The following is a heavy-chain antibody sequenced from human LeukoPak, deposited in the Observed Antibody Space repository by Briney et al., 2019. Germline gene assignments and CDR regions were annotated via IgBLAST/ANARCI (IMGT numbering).Heavy chain of an antibody. D-gene: IGHD6-19*01. CDR1: GFTFSSYS. J-gene: IGHJ5*02. V-gene: IGHV3-21*01. Sequence: GGSLRLSCAASGFTFSSYSMNWVRQAPGKGLEWVLSISGSSSYIYYADSVKGRFTISRDNAKNSLFLQMNSLRAEDTAVYYCARVGYSSGWYGWFDPWGQGTLVTVSS. CDR2: ISGSSSYI. CDR3: ARVGYSSGWYGWFDP.